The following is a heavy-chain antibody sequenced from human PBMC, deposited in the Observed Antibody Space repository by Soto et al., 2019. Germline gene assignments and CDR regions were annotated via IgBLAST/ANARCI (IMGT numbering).Heavy chain of an antibody. CDR3: ARGGYCGSTSCYGDDWFDP. D-gene: IGHD2-2*01. Sequence: SVKVSCKAPGGTFNNYGISWVRQAPGQGLEWMGGINPTSDSANYAQNFQGRVTITADKSTSTAYLEVDSLRSDDTAVYYCARGGYCGSTSCYGDDWFDPWGQGTLVTVSS. J-gene: IGHJ5*02. V-gene: IGHV1-69*06. CDR1: GGTFNNYG. CDR2: INPTSDSA.